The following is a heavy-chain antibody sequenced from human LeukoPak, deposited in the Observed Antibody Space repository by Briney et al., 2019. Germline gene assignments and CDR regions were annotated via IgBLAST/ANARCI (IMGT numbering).Heavy chain of an antibody. CDR3: ARHLANVYYYGSGSYYFDY. CDR2: IYYSGST. D-gene: IGHD3-10*01. CDR1: GGSISSSSYY. V-gene: IGHV4-39*01. Sequence: PSETLCLTCTVSGGSISSSSYYWGWIRQPPGKGLEWIGNIYYSGSTYYNPSLKSRVTISVDTSKNQFSLKLSSVTAADTAVYYCARHLANVYYYGSGSYYFDYWGQGTLVTVSS. J-gene: IGHJ4*02.